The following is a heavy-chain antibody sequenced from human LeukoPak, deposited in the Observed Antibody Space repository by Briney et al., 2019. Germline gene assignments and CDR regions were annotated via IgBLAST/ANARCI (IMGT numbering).Heavy chain of an antibody. CDR1: GGSISSDY. Sequence: PSETLSLTCTVSGGSISSDYWSWIRQPPGKGLEWIGYIYYSGSTNYNPSLKSRVTISVDTSKNQFSLKLSSVTAADTAVYYCARVTPGYDILTGYLNYYYYGMDVWGQGTTVTVSS. J-gene: IGHJ6*02. D-gene: IGHD3-9*01. CDR2: IYYSGST. CDR3: ARVTPGYDILTGYLNYYYYGMDV. V-gene: IGHV4-59*01.